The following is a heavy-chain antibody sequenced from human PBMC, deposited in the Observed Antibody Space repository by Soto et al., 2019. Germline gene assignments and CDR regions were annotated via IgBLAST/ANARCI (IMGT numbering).Heavy chain of an antibody. CDR1: GGSFSGYD. Sequence: SETLSLTCAVYGGSFSGYDWTWIRQPPGTGLEWIGEINHSGSTNYNPSLKSRVTISVDTSKKQFSLKLTSVTAADTAVYYCARDKITGLFDYWGQGTLVTVSS. D-gene: IGHD2-8*02. V-gene: IGHV4-34*01. J-gene: IGHJ4*02. CDR2: INHSGST. CDR3: ARDKITGLFDY.